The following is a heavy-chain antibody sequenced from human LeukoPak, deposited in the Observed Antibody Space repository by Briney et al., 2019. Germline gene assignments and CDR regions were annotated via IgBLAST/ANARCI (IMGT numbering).Heavy chain of an antibody. CDR1: GGTFSSYA. CDR2: IIPIFGTA. J-gene: IGHJ4*02. CDR3: ARAPKRYCTNGVCSYYFDY. D-gene: IGHD2-8*01. Sequence: GASVKVSCKASGGTFSSYAISWVRQAPGQGLEWMGGIIPIFGTANYAQKFQGRVTITAAESTSTAYMELSSLRSEDTAVYYCARAPKRYCTNGVCSYYFDYWGQGTLVTVSS. V-gene: IGHV1-69*13.